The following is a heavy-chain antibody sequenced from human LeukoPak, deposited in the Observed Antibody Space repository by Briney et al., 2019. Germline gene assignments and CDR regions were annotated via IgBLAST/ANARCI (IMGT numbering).Heavy chain of an antibody. J-gene: IGHJ5*02. CDR3: ARDLDSSRNWFDP. V-gene: IGHV1-46*01. CDR1: GYTFTNYY. Sequence: AASVKVSCKASGYTFTNYYMHWVRQAPGLGLEWMGIIDPYGGSTTYAQKFQGRITMTRDTSTSTVYMELSSLRSEDTAVYYCARDLDSSRNWFDPWGQGTLVSVSS. CDR2: IDPYGGST. D-gene: IGHD6-13*01.